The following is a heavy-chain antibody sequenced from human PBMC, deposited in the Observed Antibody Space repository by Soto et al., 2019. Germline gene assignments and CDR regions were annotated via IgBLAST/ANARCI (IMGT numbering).Heavy chain of an antibody. Sequence: VESGGGVVQPGRSLRLSCAASGFNLDSYAMNWVRQAPGKGHEWVATISYDVKNIYYADFVRGRFTISKDNSNNTLYLRLSSLIPEDTAIYYCARDYGALPADRFQYWGKCTLVTVSS. CDR3: ARDYGALPADRFQY. J-gene: IGHJ1*01. D-gene: IGHD3-10*01. CDR1: GFNLDSYA. CDR2: ISYDVKNI. V-gene: IGHV3-30*03.